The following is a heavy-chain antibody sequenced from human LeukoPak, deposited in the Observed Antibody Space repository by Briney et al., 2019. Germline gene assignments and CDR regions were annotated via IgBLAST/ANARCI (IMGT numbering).Heavy chain of an antibody. Sequence: ASVNVSCKASGYSFGDYGFSWVRQAPGQGLEWLGWISAYNGNRNYAQKVEGRVTMTTDTSTSTAYLELRGLRPDDTAVYYCARDDSGAKVDIDYWGQGNLLIVSS. D-gene: IGHD5-12*01. CDR3: ARDDSGAKVDIDY. J-gene: IGHJ4*02. CDR2: ISAYNGNR. CDR1: GYSFGDYG. V-gene: IGHV1-18*01.